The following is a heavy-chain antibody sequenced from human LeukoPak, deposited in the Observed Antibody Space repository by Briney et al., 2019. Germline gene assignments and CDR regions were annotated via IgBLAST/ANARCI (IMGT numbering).Heavy chain of an antibody. J-gene: IGHJ4*02. Sequence: RASVKVSCKASGYTFTSYHMHWVRLAPGQGLEWMGIINPSGDSRSYAQKFQGRVTMTRDTSTSTVYMELSSLRSEDTAVYYCARAETISSSWPYCFDYWGQGTLVTVSS. D-gene: IGHD6-13*01. CDR2: INPSGDSR. CDR3: ARAETISSSWPYCFDY. CDR1: GYTFTSYH. V-gene: IGHV1-46*01.